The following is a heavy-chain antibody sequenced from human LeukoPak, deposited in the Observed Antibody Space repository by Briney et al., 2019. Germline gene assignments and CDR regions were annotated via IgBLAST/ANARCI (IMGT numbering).Heavy chain of an antibody. CDR2: ISDSGAGT. CDR3: AKAGYGTAIRNAFDY. D-gene: IGHD2-2*02. J-gene: IGHJ4*02. CDR1: GFTFNNYV. V-gene: IGHV3-23*01. Sequence: GGSLRLSCAASGFTFNNYVMSWVRQAPGKGLEWVSAISDSGAGTYYADSVKGRFSISRDNSKNTLYLQMNSLRAEDTAVYYCAKAGYGTAIRNAFDYWGQGTLVTVSS.